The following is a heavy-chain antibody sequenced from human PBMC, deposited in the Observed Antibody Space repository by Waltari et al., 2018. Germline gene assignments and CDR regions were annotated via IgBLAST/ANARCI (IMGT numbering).Heavy chain of an antibody. CDR1: GVSITVSTSL. CDR2: FYYSGST. Sequence: QLQLHESGPGLVKPSETLSLTCPVPGVSITVSTSLWGRIRQSPGKGLEWIGTFYYSGSTYYNPSLKTRVTISVDTSKNQFSLKLSSVTAADTAVYYCARFYYDFWSGYLSWGQGTLVTVSS. D-gene: IGHD3-3*01. J-gene: IGHJ4*02. V-gene: IGHV4-39*01. CDR3: ARFYYDFWSGYLS.